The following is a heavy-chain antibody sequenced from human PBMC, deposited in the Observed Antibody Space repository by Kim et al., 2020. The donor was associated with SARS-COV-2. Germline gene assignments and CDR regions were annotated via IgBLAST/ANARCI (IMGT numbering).Heavy chain of an antibody. V-gene: IGHV4-39*01. J-gene: IGHJ6*02. D-gene: IGHD6-19*01. CDR3: ASTVALHPRHYYYYGMDV. Sequence: SETLSLTCTVSGGSISSSSYYWGWIRQPPGKGLEWIGSIYYSGSTYYNPSLKSRVTISVDTSKNQFSLKLSSVTAADTAVYYCASTVALHPRHYYYYGMDVWGQGTTVTVSS. CDR1: GGSISSSSYY. CDR2: IYYSGST.